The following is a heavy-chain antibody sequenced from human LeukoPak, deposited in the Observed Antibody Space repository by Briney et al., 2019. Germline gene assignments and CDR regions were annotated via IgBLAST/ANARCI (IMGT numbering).Heavy chain of an antibody. CDR1: GGSIGSYY. V-gene: IGHV4-59*01. D-gene: IGHD5-18*01. CDR2: IYYSGST. J-gene: IGHJ3*02. CDR3: ARDQDTSGSDAFDI. Sequence: SETLSLTCTVSGGSIGSYYWSWIRQPPGKGLEWIGYIYYSGSTNYNPSLKSRVTISVDTSKNQFSLKLSSVTAADTAVYYCARDQDTSGSDAFDIWGQGTMVTVSS.